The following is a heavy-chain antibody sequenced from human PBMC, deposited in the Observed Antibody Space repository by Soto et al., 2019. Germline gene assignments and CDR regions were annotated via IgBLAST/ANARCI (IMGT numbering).Heavy chain of an antibody. CDR1: GGSISSDDYY. V-gene: IGHV4-30-4*02. CDR3: ARDRACDY. J-gene: IGHJ4*02. D-gene: IGHD3-10*01. CDR2: IYYSGST. Sequence: SETLSLTCTVSGGSISSDDYYWSWIRQPPGKGLEWIGYIYYSGSTYYTPSLQSRVSISVDTSKNQFSLKLSSVTAADTAVYYCARDRACDYWGQGTLVTVSS.